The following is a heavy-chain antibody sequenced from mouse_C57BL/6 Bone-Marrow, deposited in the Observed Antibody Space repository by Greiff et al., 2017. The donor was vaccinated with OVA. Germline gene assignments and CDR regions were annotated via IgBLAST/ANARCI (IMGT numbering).Heavy chain of an antibody. V-gene: IGHV6-3*01. CDR1: GFTFSNYW. Sequence: EVTLVESGGGLVQPGGSMKLSCVASGFTFSNYWMNWVRQSPEKGLEWVAQISLIADNYATHYAESVKGRFTISRDDSNSSVYLQMNNLRGEETEIYYCTWMGLWTDWGQGAMVTVAA. J-gene: IGHJ3*01. CDR2: ISLIADNYAT. CDR3: TWMGLWTD. D-gene: IGHD1-1*02.